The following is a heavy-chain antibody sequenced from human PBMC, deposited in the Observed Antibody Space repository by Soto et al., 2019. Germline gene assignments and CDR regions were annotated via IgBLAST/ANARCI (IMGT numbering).Heavy chain of an antibody. CDR1: GGSFSGYY. D-gene: IGHD3-3*01. CDR2: INHSGST. Sequence: PSETLSLTCAVYGGSFSGYYWSWIRQPPGKGLEWIGEINHSGSTNYNPSLKSRVTISVDTSKNQFSLKLSSVTAADTAVYYCARGRGYYDFWSPYYYYYGMDVWGQGTTVTVSS. J-gene: IGHJ6*02. V-gene: IGHV4-34*01. CDR3: ARGRGYYDFWSPYYYYYGMDV.